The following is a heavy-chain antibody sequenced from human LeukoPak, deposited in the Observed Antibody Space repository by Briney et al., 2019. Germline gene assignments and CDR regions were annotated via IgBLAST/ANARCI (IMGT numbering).Heavy chain of an antibody. CDR2: IRSKANSCAT. CDR3: TCYYDSSRYYLALGPRPMVGMDV. V-gene: IGHV3-73*01. J-gene: IGHJ6*02. CDR1: GFTFSGSA. Sequence: GGSLRLSCAASGFTFSGSAMHWVRQASVKGLEWVGRIRSKANSCATAYAASVKGRFTISRDDSKNTAYLQVNSLKTEDTAVYYCTCYYDSSRYYLALGPRPMVGMDVWGQGTTVTVSS. D-gene: IGHD3-22*01.